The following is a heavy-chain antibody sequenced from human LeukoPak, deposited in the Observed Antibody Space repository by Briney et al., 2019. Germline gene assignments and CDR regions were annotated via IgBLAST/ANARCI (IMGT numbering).Heavy chain of an antibody. CDR1: GFTFSSYS. J-gene: IGHJ3*02. Sequence: GGSLRLSCTASGFTFSSYSMNWVRQAPGKGLEWISYITSSSSATSTADFVKGRFTISRDNAKNSLYLQMNSLRDEDTAVYYCARDLNWGFDIWGQGTMVTVCS. D-gene: IGHD7-27*01. V-gene: IGHV3-48*02. CDR2: ITSSSSAT. CDR3: ARDLNWGFDI.